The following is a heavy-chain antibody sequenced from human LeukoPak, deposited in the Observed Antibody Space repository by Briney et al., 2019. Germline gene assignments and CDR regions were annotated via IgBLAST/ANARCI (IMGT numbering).Heavy chain of an antibody. V-gene: IGHV1-2*06. J-gene: IGHJ4*02. D-gene: IGHD2-8*01. CDR3: ARLYCTNDVCSSFDY. Sequence: ASVKVSCKVSGYTFTGYYLHWVRQAPGQGLEWMGRINPSSGGTNYAQKFQGRVTMTRDTSINTAYMELSRLRSDDTAVFYCARLYCTNDVCSSFDYWGQGTLVTVSS. CDR2: INPSSGGT. CDR1: GYTFTGYY.